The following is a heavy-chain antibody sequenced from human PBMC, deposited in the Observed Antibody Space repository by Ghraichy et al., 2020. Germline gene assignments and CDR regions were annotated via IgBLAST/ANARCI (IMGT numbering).Heavy chain of an antibody. D-gene: IGHD7-27*01. Sequence: GGSLRLSCVASGFTFSSYWLHWVRQAPGRGLVWVSRINSAGSSTIYAASVKGRFTISRDNAKNTMYLQMNSLRAEDTAVYYCAKGTGGRGYYYAMDVWGQGTTVTVSS. J-gene: IGHJ6*02. V-gene: IGHV3-74*01. CDR3: AKGTGGRGYYYAMDV. CDR1: GFTFSSYW. CDR2: INSAGSST.